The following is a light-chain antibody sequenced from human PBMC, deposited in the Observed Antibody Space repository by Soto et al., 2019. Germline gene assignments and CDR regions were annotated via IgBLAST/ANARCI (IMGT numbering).Light chain of an antibody. V-gene: IGKV3D-20*02. Sequence: EIVLTQSPGTLSLSPGERATLSCRASQSVPSDWLAWYRHKPGQAPRLLIYGASSRATGVPDRVSGSGSGTDFTLTISSLDPEDFAVYYCQQRSDWPLTFGGGTKVEI. CDR2: GAS. CDR1: QSVPSDW. J-gene: IGKJ4*01. CDR3: QQRSDWPLT.